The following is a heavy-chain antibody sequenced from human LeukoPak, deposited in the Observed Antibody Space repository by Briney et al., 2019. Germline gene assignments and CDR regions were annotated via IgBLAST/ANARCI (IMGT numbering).Heavy chain of an antibody. CDR2: IIPIFGTA. Sequence: ASVKVSCKASGGTFSRYAISWVRQAPGQGLEWMGGIIPIFGTANYAQKFQGRVTITADESTSTAYMELSRLRSEDTAVSYCARGIAVAGSNWFDPWGQGTLVTVSS. CDR1: GGTFSRYA. D-gene: IGHD6-19*01. J-gene: IGHJ5*02. V-gene: IGHV1-69*13. CDR3: ARGIAVAGSNWFDP.